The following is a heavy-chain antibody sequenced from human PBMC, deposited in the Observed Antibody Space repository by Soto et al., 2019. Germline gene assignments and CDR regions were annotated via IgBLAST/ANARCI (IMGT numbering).Heavy chain of an antibody. CDR2: IYPGDSDT. CDR3: ARSLAGSYYYYGMDV. Sequence: GESLKISCKGSGYSFTSYWIGWVRQMPGKGLEWMGIIYPGDSDTRYSPSFQGQVTISADKSISTAYLQWSSLKASDTAMYYCARSLAGSYYYYGMDVWGRGTTVTVSS. V-gene: IGHV5-51*01. J-gene: IGHJ6*02. D-gene: IGHD6-19*01. CDR1: GYSFTSYW.